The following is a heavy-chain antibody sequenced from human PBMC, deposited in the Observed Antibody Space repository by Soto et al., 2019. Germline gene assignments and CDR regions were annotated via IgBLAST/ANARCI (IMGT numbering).Heavy chain of an antibody. CDR1: GFMFSSYG. D-gene: IGHD3-9*01. V-gene: IGHV3-23*01. CDR2: IHPSGGST. Sequence: GGSLRLSCAAAGFMFSSYGMSWVRQALGKGLQWVATIHPSGGSTHYAESVRGRFTISRDNSRDTLYLQMNSLRAEDTAVYYCANDPSTGPTDRWGQGALVTVSS. CDR3: ANDPSTGPTDR. J-gene: IGHJ5*02.